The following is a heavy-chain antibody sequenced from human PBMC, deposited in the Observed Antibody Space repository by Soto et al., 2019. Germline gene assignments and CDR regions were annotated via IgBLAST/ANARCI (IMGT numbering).Heavy chain of an antibody. D-gene: IGHD6-13*01. V-gene: IGHV3-23*01. CDR3: ARRSSSWYFDY. Sequence: EVQLLESGGGLVQPGGSLRLSCAASGFTFSSYAMNWVRQAPGKALEWVSVISGSDGSTYYADSVKGRFTISRDSSKNTLNLQMNSLRAEDTAVYYCARRSSSWYFDYWGQGTLVTVSS. J-gene: IGHJ4*02. CDR1: GFTFSSYA. CDR2: ISGSDGST.